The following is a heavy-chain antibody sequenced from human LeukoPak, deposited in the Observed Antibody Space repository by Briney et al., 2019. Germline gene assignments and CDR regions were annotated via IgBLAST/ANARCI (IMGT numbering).Heavy chain of an antibody. CDR3: ARVGVDYSGNIIKYYFDY. Sequence: PSETLSLTCIVSGGSISSSLYYWGWIRQPSGKGLEWIGYIYYSGTTNYNPSLKSRVIISVDTSKNQFSLKLSPVIAADTAVYYCARVGVDYSGNIIKYYFDYWGQGTLVTVSS. D-gene: IGHD4-23*01. CDR2: IYYSGTT. V-gene: IGHV4-61*05. CDR1: GGSISSSLYY. J-gene: IGHJ4*02.